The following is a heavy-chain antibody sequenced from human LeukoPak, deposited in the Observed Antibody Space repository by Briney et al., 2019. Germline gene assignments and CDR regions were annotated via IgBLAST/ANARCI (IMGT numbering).Heavy chain of an antibody. CDR2: IYHSGST. J-gene: IGHJ4*02. V-gene: IGHV4-30-2*01. Sequence: SETLSLTCAVSGDSISSGGYSWSWIRQPPGKGLEWIGYIYHSGSTYYNPSLKSRVTISVDRSKNQFSLKLSSVTAADTAVYYCARDHRAAFDYWGQGTLVTVSS. CDR1: GDSISSGGYS. D-gene: IGHD6-13*01. CDR3: ARDHRAAFDY.